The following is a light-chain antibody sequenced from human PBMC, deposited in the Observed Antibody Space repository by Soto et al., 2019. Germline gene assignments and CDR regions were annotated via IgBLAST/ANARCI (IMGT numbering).Light chain of an antibody. V-gene: IGKV1-33*01. J-gene: IGKJ5*01. CDR2: DAS. Sequence: DIQMTQSPSSLSASVGDRVTITCQASQDISNYLNWYQQKPGKAPKLLIYDASNLETGVPSRFSGSGSGKDFTLTISSLQPADIATYYCQQYDTLPTFGHGTRLEIK. CDR3: QQYDTLPT. CDR1: QDISNY.